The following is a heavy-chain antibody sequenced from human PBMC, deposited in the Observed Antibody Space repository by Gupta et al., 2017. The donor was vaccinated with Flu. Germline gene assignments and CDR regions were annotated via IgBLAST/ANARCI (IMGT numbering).Heavy chain of an antibody. CDR2: SKTTGERYTT. D-gene: IGHD3-16*01. V-gene: IGHV3-72*01. CDR1: GFTFSDHF. Sequence: EVQLVGSGGGLVQPGGSLGLSCGIPGFTFSDHFMDWVRQAPGKGLEWLGRSKTTGERYTTEYAASVTGRFTVSRYASKNSLSLQMHTLKTDDTAVEDGFRGHDSIDYWGQGILVTVSS. J-gene: IGHJ4*02. CDR3: FRGHDSIDY.